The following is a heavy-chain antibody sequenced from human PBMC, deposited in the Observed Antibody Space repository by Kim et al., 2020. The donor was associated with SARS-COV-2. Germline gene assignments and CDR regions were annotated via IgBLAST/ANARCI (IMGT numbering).Heavy chain of an antibody. CDR3: ARDRGRYYEDSSGYYRYGMDV. V-gene: IGHV3-74*01. J-gene: IGHJ6*02. CDR1: GFTFSIYW. Sequence: GGSLRLSCAASGFTFSIYWMHWVRQAPGKGLVWVSRINTDGSNISNADSVKGRFTISRDNAKNTLYLQMNSLRAEDTAVYYCARDRGRYYEDSSGYYRYGMDVWDQGTTVTVSS. CDR2: INTDGSNI. D-gene: IGHD3-22*01.